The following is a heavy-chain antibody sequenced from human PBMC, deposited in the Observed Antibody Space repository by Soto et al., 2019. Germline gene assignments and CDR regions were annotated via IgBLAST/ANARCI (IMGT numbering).Heavy chain of an antibody. CDR3: VKVLKAPYYYDSSGYSSKFY. CDR1: GFTFSSYA. V-gene: IGHV3-64D*06. Sequence: GGSLRLSCSASGFTFSSYAMHWVRQAPGKGLEYVSAISSNGGSTYYADSVKGRFTISRDNSKNTLYLQMSSLRAEDTAVYYCVKVLKAPYYYDSSGYSSKFYWGQGTMVTVYS. D-gene: IGHD3-22*01. CDR2: ISSNGGST. J-gene: IGHJ4*02.